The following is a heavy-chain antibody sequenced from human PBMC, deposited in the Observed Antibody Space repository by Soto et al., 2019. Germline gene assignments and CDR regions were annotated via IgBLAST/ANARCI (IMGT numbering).Heavy chain of an antibody. Sequence: EVQLVESGGGLVQPGGSLRLSCASSGFTFSSYWMHWVRQAPGKGLVWVSRINSDGSSTTYADSVKGRFTISRDNAKNTLYLQMNSLRAEDTAVYYCARGGSLNWYFDLWGRGTLVTVSS. J-gene: IGHJ2*01. D-gene: IGHD2-15*01. CDR3: ARGGSLNWYFDL. CDR1: GFTFSSYW. CDR2: INSDGSST. V-gene: IGHV3-74*01.